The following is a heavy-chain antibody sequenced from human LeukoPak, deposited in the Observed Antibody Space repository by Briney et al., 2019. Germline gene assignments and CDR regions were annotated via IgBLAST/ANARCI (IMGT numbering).Heavy chain of an antibody. J-gene: IGHJ4*02. V-gene: IGHV3-43*02. D-gene: IGHD3-22*01. CDR2: ISGDGGST. Sequence: GGSLRLSCAASGFTFSSYWILWVRQAPGKGLEWVSLISGDGGSTYDADSVKGRFTISRDNSKNSLYLQMKSLRTEDTALYYCAKDMGSSGYYVDYWGQGTLVTVSS. CDR3: AKDMGSSGYYVDY. CDR1: GFTFSSYW.